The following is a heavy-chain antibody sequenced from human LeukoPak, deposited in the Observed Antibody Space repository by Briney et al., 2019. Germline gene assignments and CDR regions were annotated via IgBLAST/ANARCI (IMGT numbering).Heavy chain of an antibody. Sequence: GGSLRLSCAASEFTFSSYDMNWVRQAPGKGLEWVSYISSSGSTIYYADSVKGRFTISRDNAKNSLYLQMNSLRAEATAVYYCARGWGWFDYWGQGTLVTVSS. CDR2: ISSSGSTI. V-gene: IGHV3-48*03. D-gene: IGHD3-16*01. CDR1: EFTFSSYD. CDR3: ARGWGWFDY. J-gene: IGHJ4*02.